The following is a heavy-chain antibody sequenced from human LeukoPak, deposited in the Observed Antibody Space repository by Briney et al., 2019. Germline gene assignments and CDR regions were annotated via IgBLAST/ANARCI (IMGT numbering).Heavy chain of an antibody. CDR2: IYHSGST. V-gene: IGHV4-4*02. CDR1: GGSISSSNW. J-gene: IGHJ4*02. D-gene: IGHD2-21*02. Sequence: SGTLSLTCAVSGGSISSSNWWSWVRQPPGKGLEWIGEIYHSGSTNYNPSLKSRVTISVDKSKNQFSLKLSSVTAADTAVYYCARLNTADLAYCGGDCYPYWGQGTLVTVSS. CDR3: ARLNTADLAYCGGDCYPY.